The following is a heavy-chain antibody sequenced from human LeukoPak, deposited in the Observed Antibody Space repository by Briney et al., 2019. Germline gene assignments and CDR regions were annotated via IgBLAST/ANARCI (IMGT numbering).Heavy chain of an antibody. D-gene: IGHD2-15*01. CDR1: GFTFSSYS. V-gene: IGHV3-21*01. J-gene: IGHJ4*02. CDR3: ARDLDCSGGSCYLGLGRFGY. CDR2: ISSSSSYI. Sequence: GGSLRLSCAASGFTFSSYSMNWVRQAPGKGLEWVSSISSSSSYIYYADSVKGRFTISRDNAKNSLYLQMNSLRAEDTAVYYCARDLDCSGGSCYLGLGRFGYWGQGTLVTVSS.